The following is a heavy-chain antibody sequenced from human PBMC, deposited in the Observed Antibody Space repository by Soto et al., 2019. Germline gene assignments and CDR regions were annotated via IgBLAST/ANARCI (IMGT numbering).Heavy chain of an antibody. CDR2: IFSNDEK. CDR1: GFSLSNVRMG. D-gene: IGHD3-10*01. V-gene: IGHV2-26*01. J-gene: IGHJ6*02. CDR3: ARLDITMVRGVIIEYGMDV. Sequence: SGPALVNPXATLTLTCTVSGFSLSNVRMGVSWIRQPPGKALEWLAHIFSNDEKSYSTSLKSRLTISKDTSKSQVVLTMTNMDPVDTATYYCARLDITMVRGVIIEYGMDVWGQGTTVTVSS.